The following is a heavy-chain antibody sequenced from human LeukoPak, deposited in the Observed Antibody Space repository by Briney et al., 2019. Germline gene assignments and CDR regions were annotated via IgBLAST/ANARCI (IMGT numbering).Heavy chain of an antibody. J-gene: IGHJ5*02. V-gene: IGHV1-8*03. CDR3: ARRAAGTRWFDP. D-gene: IGHD6-13*01. Sequence: ASVNVSCKASGYTFTSYAMNWVRQAPGQGLEWMGWMNPNSGNTGYAQKFQGRVTITRNTSISTAYTELSSLRSEDTAVYYCARRAAGTRWFDPWGQGTLVTVSS. CDR2: MNPNSGNT. CDR1: GYTFTSYA.